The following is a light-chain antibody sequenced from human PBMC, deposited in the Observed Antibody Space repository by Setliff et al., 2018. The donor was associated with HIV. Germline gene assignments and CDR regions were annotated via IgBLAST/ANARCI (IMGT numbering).Light chain of an antibody. V-gene: IGLV2-14*03. J-gene: IGLJ1*01. CDR2: DVS. Sequence: QSALTRPASVSGSPGQSITISCTGTSSDIGRYNYVSWYQQYPGKGPTLVIFDVSERPSGVSNRFSGSKSGNTASLIISGLQPDDEADYYCCSYARGSTYVFGSGTKVTVL. CDR1: SSDIGRYNY. CDR3: CSYARGSTYV.